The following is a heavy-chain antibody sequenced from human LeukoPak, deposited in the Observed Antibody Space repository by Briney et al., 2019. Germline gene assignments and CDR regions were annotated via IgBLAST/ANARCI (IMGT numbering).Heavy chain of an antibody. CDR2: ISAYNGNT. V-gene: IGHV1-18*01. Sequence: ASVKVSCKASGYTFTSYDINWVRQAPGQGLEWMGWISAYNGNTNYAQKLQGRVTMTTDTSTSTAYMELRSLRSDDTAVYYCARDPGYDFWSGYYPDAFDIRGQGTMVTVSS. CDR3: ARDPGYDFWSGYYPDAFDI. CDR1: GYTFTSYD. D-gene: IGHD3-3*01. J-gene: IGHJ3*02.